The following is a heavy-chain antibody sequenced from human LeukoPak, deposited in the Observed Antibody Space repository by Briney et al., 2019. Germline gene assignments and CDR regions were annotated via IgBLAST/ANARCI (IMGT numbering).Heavy chain of an antibody. V-gene: IGHV3-48*01. J-gene: IGHJ4*02. D-gene: IGHD2-21*01. CDR2: ISSSSSTI. CDR1: GFTFSSYS. CDR3: ARGHIVVVNDY. Sequence: GSLRLSCAASGFTFSSYSMNWVRQAPGKGLEWVSYISSSSSTIYYADSVKGRFTISRDNAKNSLYLQMNSLRAEDTAVYYCARGHIVVVNDYWGQGTLVTVSS.